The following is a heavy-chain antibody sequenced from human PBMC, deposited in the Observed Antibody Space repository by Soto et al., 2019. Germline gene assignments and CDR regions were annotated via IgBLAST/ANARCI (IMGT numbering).Heavy chain of an antibody. J-gene: IGHJ5*02. D-gene: IGHD1-26*01. Sequence: QVQLQESGPGLVKPSETLSLTCTVSGGSIRSYYWSWIRQPPGKGLEWIGSIYYSGSTNYKPSLKRRLTSSVDTAKNQFSLKLNSVTAADTAVYYCARQGGWFDPWGQGTLVTVSS. V-gene: IGHV4-59*08. CDR1: GGSIRSYY. CDR2: IYYSGST. CDR3: ARQGGWFDP.